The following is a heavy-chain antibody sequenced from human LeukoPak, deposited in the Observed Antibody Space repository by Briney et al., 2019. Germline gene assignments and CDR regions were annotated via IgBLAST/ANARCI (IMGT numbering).Heavy chain of an antibody. CDR3: ARRNDIAVADTGSRHYYYGMDV. CDR1: GGIFISYW. D-gene: IGHD6-19*01. CDR2: NYPGGGDT. Sequence: GAAPQILCKGAGGIFISYWNGRGRRQPGKGREGRGMNYPGGGDTRYNPSFQGQVTISADQSLSTAYLQWSSLNASDSAMYYCARRNDIAVADTGSRHYYYGMDVWGQGTTVTVSS. J-gene: IGHJ6*02. V-gene: IGHV5-51*01.